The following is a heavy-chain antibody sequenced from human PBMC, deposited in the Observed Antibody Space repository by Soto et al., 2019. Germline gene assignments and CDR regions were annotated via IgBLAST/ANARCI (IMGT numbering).Heavy chain of an antibody. J-gene: IGHJ6*03. D-gene: IGHD3-16*02. CDR2: IWYDGSNK. CDR1: GFTFSSYG. V-gene: IGHV3-33*01. CDR3: ARGRGYLYYYMDV. Sequence: GGSLRLSCAASGFTFSSYGMHWVRQAPGKGLEWVAVIWYDGSNKYYADSVKGRFTISRDNSKNTLYLQMNSLRAEDTAVYYCARGRGYLYYYMDVWGKGTTVTVSS.